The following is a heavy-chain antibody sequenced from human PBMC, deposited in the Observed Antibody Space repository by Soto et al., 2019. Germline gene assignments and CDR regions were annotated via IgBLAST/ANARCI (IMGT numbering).Heavy chain of an antibody. V-gene: IGHV3-30*18. D-gene: IGHD6-25*01. CDR2: ISYDGSNK. CDR1: GFTFSSYG. J-gene: IGHJ4*02. Sequence: QVQLVESGGGVVQPGRSLRLSCAAPGFTFSSYGMHWVRQAPGKGLEWVAVISYDGSNKYYADSVKGRFTISRDNSKNTLYLQMNSLRAEDTAVYYCAKDGGEDYWGQGTLVTVSS. CDR3: AKDGGEDY.